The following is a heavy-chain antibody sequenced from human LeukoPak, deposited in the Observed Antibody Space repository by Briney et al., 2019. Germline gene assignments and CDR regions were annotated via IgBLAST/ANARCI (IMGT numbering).Heavy chain of an antibody. Sequence: PSETLSLTCAVSGGSISSGGYSWSWIRQPPGKGLEWIGYIYHSGSTYYNPSLKSRVTISVDRSKNQFSLKLSSVTAADTAVYYCARGRQEVSMIVVVMTAVSYYLDVWGRGTTVTVS. J-gene: IGHJ6*03. V-gene: IGHV4-30-2*01. CDR2: IYHSGST. D-gene: IGHD3-22*01. CDR1: GGSISSGGYS. CDR3: ARGRQEVSMIVVVMTAVSYYLDV.